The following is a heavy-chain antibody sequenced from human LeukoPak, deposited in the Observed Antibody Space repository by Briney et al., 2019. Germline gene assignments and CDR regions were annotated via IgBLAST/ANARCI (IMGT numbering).Heavy chain of an antibody. CDR3: ARDPYSGSYYSY. V-gene: IGHV1-69*04. J-gene: IGHJ4*02. CDR1: GGTFSSYA. Sequence: SVKVSCKASGGTFSSYAISWVRQAPGQGLEWMGRIIPILGIANYAQKFQGRVTITADKSTCTAYMELSSLRSEDTAVYYCARDPYSGSYYSYWGQGTLVTVSS. CDR2: IIPILGIA. D-gene: IGHD1-26*01.